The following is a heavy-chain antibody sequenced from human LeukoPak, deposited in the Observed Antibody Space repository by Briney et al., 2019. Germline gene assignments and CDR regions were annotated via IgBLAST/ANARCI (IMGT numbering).Heavy chain of an antibody. V-gene: IGHV4-59*08. D-gene: IGHD4-17*01. CDR2: IYYSGST. Sequence: SETLSLTCTVSGGSISSYYWSWIRQPPGKGLEWIGYIYYSGSTNYNPSLKSRVTISVDTSKNQFSLKLSSVTAADTAVYYCARRRTTVTTGGPGWFDPWGQGTLVTVSS. CDR3: ARRRTTVTTGGPGWFDP. CDR1: GGSISSYY. J-gene: IGHJ5*02.